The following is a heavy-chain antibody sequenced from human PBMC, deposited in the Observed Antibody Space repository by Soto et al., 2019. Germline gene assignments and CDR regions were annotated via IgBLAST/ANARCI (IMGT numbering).Heavy chain of an antibody. J-gene: IGHJ6*02. V-gene: IGHV3-23*01. CDR3: AKDDYDXWSGYYIKPYYYYGMDV. Sequence: PGGSLRLSCAASGFTFSSYAMSWVRQAPGKGLEWVSAISGSGGSTYYADSVKGRFTISRDNSKNTLYLQMNSLRAEDTAVYYCAKDDYDXWSGYYIKPYYYYGMDVWGQGTTVTVSS. CDR2: ISGSGGST. D-gene: IGHD3-3*01. CDR1: GFTFSSYA.